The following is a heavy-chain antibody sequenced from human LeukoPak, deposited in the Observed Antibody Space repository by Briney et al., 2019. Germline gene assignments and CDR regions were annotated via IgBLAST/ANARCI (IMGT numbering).Heavy chain of an antibody. D-gene: IGHD3-22*01. CDR3: ARDYRMTMLVD. J-gene: IGHJ4*02. Sequence: SETLSLTCTVSGGSISTSGYYWGWIRQPPGKGLEWIGNIYHSGSTYYNPSLRSRVSISVDTSKNHFSLDLSSVTAADSAIYYCARDYRMTMLVDWGQGTLVTVSS. CDR1: GGSISTSGYY. V-gene: IGHV4-39*07. CDR2: IYHSGST.